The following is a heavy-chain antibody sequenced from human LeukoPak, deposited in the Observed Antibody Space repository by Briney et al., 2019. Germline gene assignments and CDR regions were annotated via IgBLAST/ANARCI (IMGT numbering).Heavy chain of an antibody. Sequence: GGSLRLSCAASGFTFSSYAMHWVRQAPGKGLEWVAVISYDGSNKYYAYSVKGRFTISRDNSKNTLYLQMNSLRAEDTAVYYCARDRRELLYYFDYWGQGTLVTVSS. D-gene: IGHD1-26*01. CDR2: ISYDGSNK. V-gene: IGHV3-30*01. CDR3: ARDRRELLYYFDY. CDR1: GFTFSSYA. J-gene: IGHJ4*02.